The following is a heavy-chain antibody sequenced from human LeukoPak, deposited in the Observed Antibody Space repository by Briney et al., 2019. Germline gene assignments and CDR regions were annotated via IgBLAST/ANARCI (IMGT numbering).Heavy chain of an antibody. D-gene: IGHD4-11*01. J-gene: IGHJ5*02. CDR3: ASRATVTTDRFWFDP. CDR2: IYSGGST. CDR1: GFTVSSNY. V-gene: IGHV3-53*01. Sequence: PGGSLRLSCAASGFTVSSNYMSWVRQAPGKGLEWDSVIYSGGSTSYADSVKGRFTISRDNSKNTLYLQMNSLRAEDTAVYYCASRATVTTDRFWFDPWGQGTLVTVSS.